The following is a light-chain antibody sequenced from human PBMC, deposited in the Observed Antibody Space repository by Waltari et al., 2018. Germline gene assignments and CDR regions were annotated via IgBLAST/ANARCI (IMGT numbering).Light chain of an antibody. CDR2: CAN. CDR3: CSSVVSYTVV. V-gene: IGLV2-11*01. CDR1: STNVVTYKY. Sequence: QSALTQPRSVSGSPGQSVTVSCTGTSTNVVTYKYISWYQHHPGRASKLLIFCANKRPSGVPDRFSGSKSDNTASLTISGLRPEDEAYYYCCSSVVSYTVVFGGGTKVTVL. J-gene: IGLJ2*01.